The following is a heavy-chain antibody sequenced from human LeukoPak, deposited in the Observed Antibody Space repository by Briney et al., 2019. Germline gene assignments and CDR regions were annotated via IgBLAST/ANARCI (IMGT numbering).Heavy chain of an antibody. CDR1: GGTFSRYA. Sequence: GSSVKVSCKASGGTFSRYAIGWVRQAPGQGLEWMGWINPNSGGTNYAQKFQGRVTMTRDTSISTAYMELSRPRSDDTAVYYCARDRGSSWLLDYWGQGTLVTVSS. CDR2: INPNSGGT. J-gene: IGHJ4*02. V-gene: IGHV1-2*02. CDR3: ARDRGSSWLLDY. D-gene: IGHD6-13*01.